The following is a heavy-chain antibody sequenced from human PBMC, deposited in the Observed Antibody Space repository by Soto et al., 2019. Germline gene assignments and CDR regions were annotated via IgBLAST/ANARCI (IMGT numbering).Heavy chain of an antibody. CDR1: GFTFSSYG. J-gene: IGHJ4*02. Sequence: GSLRLSCAASGFTFSSYGMHWVRQAPGKGLEWVAVISYDGSNKYYADSVKGRFTISRDNSKNTLYLQMNSLRPEDTAVYYCVKGAYYYDGSAYYPSDYWGQGRMVTVSS. D-gene: IGHD3-22*01. V-gene: IGHV3-30*18. CDR3: VKGAYYYDGSAYYPSDY. CDR2: ISYDGSNK.